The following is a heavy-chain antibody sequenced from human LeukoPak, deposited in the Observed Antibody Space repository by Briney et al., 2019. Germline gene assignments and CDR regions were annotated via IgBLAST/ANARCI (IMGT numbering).Heavy chain of an antibody. CDR2: INHSGST. Sequence: KASETLSLTCAVYGGSFSGYYWSWIRQPPGKGLEWIGEINHSGSTNYNPSLKSRVTISVDTSKNQFSLKLSSVTAADTAVYYCARGCSTGSTFGGVIVQHNWFDPWGQGTLVTVSS. D-gene: IGHD3-16*02. CDR1: GGSFSGYY. V-gene: IGHV4-34*01. CDR3: ARGCSTGSTFGGVIVQHNWFDP. J-gene: IGHJ5*02.